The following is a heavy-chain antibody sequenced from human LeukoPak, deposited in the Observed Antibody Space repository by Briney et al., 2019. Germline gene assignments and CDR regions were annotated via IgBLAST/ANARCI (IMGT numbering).Heavy chain of an antibody. Sequence: PGGSLRLSCIASGFTFSNYGMHWVRQAPGKGLEWVAVIWYDGSNKYYADSVKDRFTISRDNSKNTLYLQMNSLRAEDTAVYYCAKDEGEVVVPAASNYMDVWGKGTTVTVSS. D-gene: IGHD2-2*01. V-gene: IGHV3-33*06. CDR3: AKDEGEVVVPAASNYMDV. CDR2: IWYDGSNK. J-gene: IGHJ6*03. CDR1: GFTFSNYG.